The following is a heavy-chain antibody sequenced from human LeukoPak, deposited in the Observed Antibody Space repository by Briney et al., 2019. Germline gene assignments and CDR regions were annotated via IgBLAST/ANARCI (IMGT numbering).Heavy chain of an antibody. D-gene: IGHD3-10*01. CDR2: INHSGST. V-gene: IGHV4-34*01. J-gene: IGHJ4*02. CDR1: GGSFSGYY. CDR3: GGGFIFIKGFCFYFDY. Sequence: SETLSLTCAVYGGSFSGYYWSWIRQPPGKGLEWIGEINHSGSTNYNPSLKSRVTISVDTSKNQFSLKLSSVTAADTAVYYCGGGFIFIKGFCFYFDYGGREPLVPVPS.